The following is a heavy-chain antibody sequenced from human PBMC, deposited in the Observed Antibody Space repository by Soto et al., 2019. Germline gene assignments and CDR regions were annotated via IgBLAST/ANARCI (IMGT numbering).Heavy chain of an antibody. CDR1: GGTFSSYA. J-gene: IGHJ3*02. CDR3: ARDHYDILTGSTYDAFDI. CDR2: IIPIFGTA. V-gene: IGHV1-69*01. D-gene: IGHD3-9*01. Sequence: QVQLVQSGAEVQKPGSSVKVSCKASGGTFSSYAISWVRQAPGQGLEWMGGIIPIFGTANYAQKFQGRVTITADESTSTAYMELSSLRSEDTAVYYCARDHYDILTGSTYDAFDIWGQGTMVTVSS.